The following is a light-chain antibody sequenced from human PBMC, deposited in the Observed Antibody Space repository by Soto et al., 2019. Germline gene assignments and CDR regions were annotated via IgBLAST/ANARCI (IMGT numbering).Light chain of an antibody. Sequence: EIVLTQSPGTLSLSPGERATLSCRASQSVTSNYLAWHQQKPGQAPRLLIYEAYSRATGIYDRFSGGGSGTDFTLTISILEPEDFAVYYCQQYGSPPLTFGGGTQVEIK. V-gene: IGKV3-20*01. CDR2: EAY. CDR3: QQYGSPPLT. CDR1: QSVTSNY. J-gene: IGKJ4*01.